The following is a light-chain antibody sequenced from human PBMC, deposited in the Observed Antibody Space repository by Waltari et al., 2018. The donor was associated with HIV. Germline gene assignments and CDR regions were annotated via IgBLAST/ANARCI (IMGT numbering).Light chain of an antibody. V-gene: IGLV1-47*01. J-gene: IGLJ2*01. Sequence: QSVLTQAPSASGTPGQRVTISCSGSSSNIGSNYVYWYHQFPGTAPKLLIYRNSQRPAGGPDRFSGSKCGTSASLAIRGLRSEDEADYYCATWEDTLSGPVFGGGTKLTVL. CDR2: RNS. CDR3: ATWEDTLSGPV. CDR1: SSNIGSNY.